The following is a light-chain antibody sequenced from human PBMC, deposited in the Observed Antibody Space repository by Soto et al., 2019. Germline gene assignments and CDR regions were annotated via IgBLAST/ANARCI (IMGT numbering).Light chain of an antibody. Sequence: QSVLTQPASVSGSPGQSITISCTGTSSGVGGYNYVSWYQQHPGKAPKLMIYDVSNRPSGVSNRFSGSKSGNTASLTISGLQAEDEAHYYCSSYTSSSTLGVFGTGTKVTVL. J-gene: IGLJ1*01. V-gene: IGLV2-14*01. CDR2: DVS. CDR1: SSGVGGYNY. CDR3: SSYTSSSTLGV.